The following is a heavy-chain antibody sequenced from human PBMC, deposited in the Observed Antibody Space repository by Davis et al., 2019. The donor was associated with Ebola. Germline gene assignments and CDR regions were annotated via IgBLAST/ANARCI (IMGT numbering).Heavy chain of an antibody. D-gene: IGHD2/OR15-2a*01. CDR1: AFSFGIYG. V-gene: IGHV3-30*18. CDR2: MSYHGSHT. J-gene: IGHJ4*02. Sequence: GESLKISCEAFAFSFGIYGMHWVRQAPGKGLEWVASMSYHGSHTSYIDSVRGRFIVSRDNSRNTLYLHMNSLRAEDTAVYFCAKEYCPNSGPYSTYFEVWGQGTLVTVSS. CDR3: AKEYCPNSGPYSTYFEV.